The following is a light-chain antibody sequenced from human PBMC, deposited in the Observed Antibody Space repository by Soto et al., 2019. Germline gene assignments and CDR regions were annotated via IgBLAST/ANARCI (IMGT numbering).Light chain of an antibody. V-gene: IGKV1-9*01. CDR2: AAS. J-gene: IGKJ4*01. CDR1: QDVSRS. CDR3: QRLWTYPLT. Sequence: DTQLTQSPSFLSASVGDRVTITCRASQDVSRSLGWYQQKPGKAAKLLISAASTLHSGVPSRFSGSGSGTDFTLTISSLQPEDFATYYCQRLWTYPLTFGGGTKVEI.